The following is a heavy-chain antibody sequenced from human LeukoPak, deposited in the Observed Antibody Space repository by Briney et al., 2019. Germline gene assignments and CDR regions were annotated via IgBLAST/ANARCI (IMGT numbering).Heavy chain of an antibody. J-gene: IGHJ4*02. CDR3: ARAVDTAEDYFDY. V-gene: IGHV4-39*07. Sequence: SETLSLTCTVSGGSISSSSYYRGWIRQPPGKGLERIGSIYYSGSTYYNPTLKSRVTISVDTSKNQFSLKLSSVTAADTAVYYCARAVDTAEDYFDYWGQGTLVTVSS. CDR1: GGSISSSSYY. CDR2: IYYSGST. D-gene: IGHD5-18*01.